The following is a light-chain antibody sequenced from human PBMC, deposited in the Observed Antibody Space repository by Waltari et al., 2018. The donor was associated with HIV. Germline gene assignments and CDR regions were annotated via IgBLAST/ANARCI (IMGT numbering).Light chain of an antibody. J-gene: IGLJ2*01. CDR1: NIGSKN. CDR3: QVWDSSTVV. Sequence: SYELTQPPSVSVALGQTARITCGGNNIGSKNVHWYQQKPGQAPVLVIYRDTNRPSGIPGRFSCSNSDNTATLTSGRAQAGDEADYCCQVWDSSTVVFGGGTMLTVL. V-gene: IGLV3-9*01. CDR2: RDT.